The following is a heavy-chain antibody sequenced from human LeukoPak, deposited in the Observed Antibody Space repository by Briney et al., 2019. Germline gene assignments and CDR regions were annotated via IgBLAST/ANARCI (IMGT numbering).Heavy chain of an antibody. J-gene: IGHJ3*02. CDR2: IYPGDSDT. Sequence: GESLKISCRGSGDSFTSYWIGWVRQMPGKGLEWMGIIYPGDSDTRYSPSFQGQVTISADKSISTAYLQWSSLKASDTAMYYCARFSITVAARGAFDIWGQGTMVTVSS. CDR3: ARFSITVAARGAFDI. D-gene: IGHD6-6*01. V-gene: IGHV5-51*01. CDR1: GDSFTSYW.